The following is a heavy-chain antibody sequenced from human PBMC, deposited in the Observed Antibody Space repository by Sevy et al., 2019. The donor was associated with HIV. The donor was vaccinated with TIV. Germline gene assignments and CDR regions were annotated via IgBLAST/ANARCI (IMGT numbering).Heavy chain of an antibody. J-gene: IGHJ4*02. Sequence: GGSLRLSCAASGFTFDSYAMHWVRQVAGKGLEWVSTISGSGYATYYADSVKGRFIISRDTSRNTLYLQMNSLRVEDSAVYFCAKDRVPVFGAVVTFASWGQGTLVTVSS. CDR3: AKDRVPVFGAVVTFAS. CDR2: ISGSGYAT. V-gene: IGHV3-23*01. CDR1: GFTFDSYA. D-gene: IGHD3-3*01.